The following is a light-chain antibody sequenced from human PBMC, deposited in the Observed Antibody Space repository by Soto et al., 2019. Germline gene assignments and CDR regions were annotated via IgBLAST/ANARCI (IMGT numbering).Light chain of an antibody. Sequence: QSVLTQPASVSESPGQSITISCTGTSSDVGGYNYVSWYQQHPGKAPKLMIYDVSNRPSGVSNRFSGSKSGNTASLTISGLQAEEEADYYCSSYTTSSTLVIFGGGTKLTVL. V-gene: IGLV2-14*03. CDR3: SSYTTSSTLVI. CDR2: DVS. J-gene: IGLJ2*01. CDR1: SSDVGGYNY.